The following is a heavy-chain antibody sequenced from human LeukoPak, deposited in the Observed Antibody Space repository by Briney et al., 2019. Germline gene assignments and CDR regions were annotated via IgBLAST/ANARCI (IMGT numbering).Heavy chain of an antibody. Sequence: SGTLSLTCTVSGDSISSSTYYWGWIRQAPGKGLEWIGSIYYSGSTYYNPSLKSRVTISVDTSKNQFSLRLSSVTAADTAMYYCARLRGATVAHNWFDPWGQGTLVTVSS. CDR1: GDSISSSTYY. J-gene: IGHJ5*02. V-gene: IGHV4-39*07. CDR2: IYYSGST. CDR3: ARLRGATVAHNWFDP. D-gene: IGHD6-19*01.